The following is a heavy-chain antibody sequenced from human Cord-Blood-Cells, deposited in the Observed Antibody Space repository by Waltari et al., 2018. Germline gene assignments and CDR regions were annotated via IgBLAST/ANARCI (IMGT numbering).Heavy chain of an antibody. V-gene: IGHV4-34*01. Sequence: QVQLQQWGAGLLKPSETLSLTCAVYGGSFSGYYWSWIRQPPGKGLEWIGEINHSGSTNCNLSLKSRVTISVDTSRNQFSLKLSSVTAADTAVYYCARDYRTSSSIAALWFDPWGQGTLVTVSS. CDR1: GGSFSGYY. CDR2: INHSGST. J-gene: IGHJ5*02. CDR3: ARDYRTSSSIAALWFDP. D-gene: IGHD6-6*01.